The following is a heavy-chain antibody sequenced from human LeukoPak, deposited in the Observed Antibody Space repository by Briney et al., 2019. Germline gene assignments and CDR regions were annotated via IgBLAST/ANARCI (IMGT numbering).Heavy chain of an antibody. J-gene: IGHJ4*02. CDR3: ARDPKNWGYCSSTSCYEVDY. V-gene: IGHV3-21*01. Sequence: GSLRLSCAASGFTFSSYSMNWVRQAPGKGLEWVSSISSSSSYIYYADSVKGRFTISRDNAKNSLYLQMNSLRAEDTAVYYCARDPKNWGYCSSTSCYEVDYWGQGTLVTVSS. CDR2: ISSSSSYI. D-gene: IGHD2-2*01. CDR1: GFTFSSYS.